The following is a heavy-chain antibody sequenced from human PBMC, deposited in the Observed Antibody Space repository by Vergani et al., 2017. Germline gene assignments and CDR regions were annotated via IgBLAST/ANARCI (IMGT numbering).Heavy chain of an antibody. D-gene: IGHD2-21*02. Sequence: QLQLQESGPGLVKPSETLSLTCTVSGGSISSSSYYWGWIRQPPGKGLEWIGRIYYSGSTYYNPSLKSRVTISVDTSKNQFSLKLSSVTAADTAVYYCARVPGAYCGGDCYVDYWGQGTLVTVSS. J-gene: IGHJ4*02. V-gene: IGHV4-39*07. CDR1: GGSISSSSYY. CDR2: IYYSGST. CDR3: ARVPGAYCGGDCYVDY.